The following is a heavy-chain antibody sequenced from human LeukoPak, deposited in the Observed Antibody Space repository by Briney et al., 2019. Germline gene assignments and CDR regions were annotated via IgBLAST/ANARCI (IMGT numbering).Heavy chain of an antibody. D-gene: IGHD6-19*01. J-gene: IGHJ5*02. V-gene: IGHV3-21*01. CDR1: GFTFSNYS. Sequence: GGSLRLSCGSSGFTFSNYSINWVRQAPGKGLEWVSSISSRSIYIYYAGSVEGRFTISRDDARNSVYLQMNSLRADDTAVYYCARIWSGWYDKFFDPWGQGTLVTVSS. CDR3: ARIWSGWYDKFFDP. CDR2: ISSRSIYI.